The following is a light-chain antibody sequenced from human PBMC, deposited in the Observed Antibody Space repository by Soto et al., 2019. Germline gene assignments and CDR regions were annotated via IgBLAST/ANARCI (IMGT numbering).Light chain of an antibody. J-gene: IGLJ1*01. Sequence: QSALTQPASVSGSPGQSITISCTGTSSDVGGYNYVSWYQQHPGKAPKFMIYDVTNRPSGVSNRFSGSKSGNTASLTISGLRAEDEADYYCSSYTSSSTYVFGTGTKVTVL. CDR1: SSDVGGYNY. CDR3: SSYTSSSTYV. CDR2: DVT. V-gene: IGLV2-14*01.